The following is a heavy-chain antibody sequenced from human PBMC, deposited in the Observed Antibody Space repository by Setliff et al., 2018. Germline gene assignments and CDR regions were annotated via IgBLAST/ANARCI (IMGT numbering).Heavy chain of an antibody. CDR3: AKDRSRDYDNSSGYDH. D-gene: IGHD3-22*01. CDR2: INWNGDRT. Sequence: GGSLRLSCAASGFTFDVYDLNWVRQAPGKGLEWVSSINWNGDRTGYADSVKGRFTISRDNAKNSLYLQMNRLRAEDTALYYCAKDRSRDYDNSSGYDHWGQGTLVTVSS. CDR1: GFTFDVYD. J-gene: IGHJ4*02. V-gene: IGHV3-20*04.